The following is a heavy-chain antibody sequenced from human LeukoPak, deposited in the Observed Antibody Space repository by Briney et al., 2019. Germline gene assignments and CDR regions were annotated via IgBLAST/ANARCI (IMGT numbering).Heavy chain of an antibody. CDR2: ISGDGGTT. CDR1: GFTFDDCA. D-gene: IGHD6-19*01. V-gene: IGHV3-43*02. Sequence: GGSLRLSCEASGFTFDDCAMHWVRQAPGKGLEWVSLISGDGGTTFYADSVKGRFTISRDNSKNSLYLQMNSLRTEYTALYYCVKGVAVAGFYNYYYAMDVWGQGTTVTVSS. CDR3: VKGVAVAGFYNYYYAMDV. J-gene: IGHJ6*02.